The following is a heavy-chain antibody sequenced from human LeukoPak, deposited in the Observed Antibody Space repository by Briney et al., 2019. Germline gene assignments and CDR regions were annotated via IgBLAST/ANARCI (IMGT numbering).Heavy chain of an antibody. CDR2: MNPNSGNT. CDR3: ARDDVDGYNFTFDY. D-gene: IGHD5-24*01. CDR1: GYTFTSYD. Sequence: RAPVKVSCKASGYTFTSYDINWVRQATGQGLEWMGWMNPNSGNTGYAQKFQGRVTMTRDTSTSTVYMELSSLRSEDTAVYYCARDDVDGYNFTFDYWGQGTLVTVSS. V-gene: IGHV1-8*02. J-gene: IGHJ4*02.